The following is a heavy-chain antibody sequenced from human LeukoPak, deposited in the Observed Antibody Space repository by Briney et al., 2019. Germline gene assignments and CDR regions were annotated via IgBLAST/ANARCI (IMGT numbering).Heavy chain of an antibody. D-gene: IGHD6-13*01. CDR1: GFTFSSFA. Sequence: GGSLRLSCAVSGFTFSSFAMHWVRQAPGKGLEGVAVILYDGSNKYYADSVKGRFTISRDNSKNTLYLQMNSLRGEDTAVYYCARSKIAAGDTIYYFDYWGQGTLVTVSS. J-gene: IGHJ4*02. CDR3: ARSKIAAGDTIYYFDY. CDR2: ILYDGSNK. V-gene: IGHV3-30-3*01.